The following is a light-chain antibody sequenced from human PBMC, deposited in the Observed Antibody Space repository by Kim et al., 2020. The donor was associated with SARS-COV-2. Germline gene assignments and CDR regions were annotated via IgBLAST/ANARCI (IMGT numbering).Light chain of an antibody. CDR1: QDISNN. CDR2: GAS. V-gene: IGKV1-17*01. J-gene: IGKJ5*01. CDR3: RQHNTYPLT. Sequence: ASVGDGVTITCRASQDISNNLGWYQQNPGRAPQRLIYGASSLQTGVPSRFSGSGSGTEFTLTISSVQPEDFATYYCRQHNTYPLTFGQGTRLDIK.